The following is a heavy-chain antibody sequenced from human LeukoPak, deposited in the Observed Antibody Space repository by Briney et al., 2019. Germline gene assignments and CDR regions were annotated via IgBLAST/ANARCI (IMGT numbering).Heavy chain of an antibody. D-gene: IGHD3-10*01. V-gene: IGHV3-23*01. J-gene: IGHJ4*02. CDR3: AKDRSLWFGELQN. CDR2: IHGSGGST. CDR1: GFTFSSYA. Sequence: GGSMRRSCAASGFTFSSYAMSWVRQTPGKGLEWVSGIHGSGGSTYYADSVKGRFTISRDNSKNTVYLEMNSLRAEDTALYYCAKDRSLWFGELQNWGQGTLVTVSS.